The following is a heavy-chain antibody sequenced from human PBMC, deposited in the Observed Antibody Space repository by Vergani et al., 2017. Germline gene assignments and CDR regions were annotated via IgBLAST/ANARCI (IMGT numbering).Heavy chain of an antibody. J-gene: IGHJ4*02. V-gene: IGHV1-18*01. CDR2: ISAYNGNT. Sequence: QVQLVQSGAEVKKPGSSVKVSCKASGGTFSSYAISWVRQAPGQGLEWMGWISAYNGNTNYAQKLQGRVTMTTDTSTSTAYMELRSLRSDDTAVYYCARSETGIVGATELDYWGQGTLVTVSS. CDR1: GGTFSSYA. D-gene: IGHD1-26*01. CDR3: ARSETGIVGATELDY.